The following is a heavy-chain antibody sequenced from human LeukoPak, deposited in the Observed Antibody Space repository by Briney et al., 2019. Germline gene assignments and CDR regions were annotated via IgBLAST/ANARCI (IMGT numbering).Heavy chain of an antibody. CDR3: TTDYWELDYDYVWGSYRYTDY. D-gene: IGHD3-16*02. CDR1: GFTFSNAW. CDR2: IKSKTDGGTT. V-gene: IGHV3-15*01. J-gene: IGHJ4*02. Sequence: PGGSLRLSCAASGFTFSNAWMSWVRQAPGKGLEWVGRIKSKTDGGTTDYAAPVKGRFTISRDDSKNTLYLQMNSLKTEDTAVYYCTTDYWELDYDYVWGSYRYTDYWGQGTLVTVSS.